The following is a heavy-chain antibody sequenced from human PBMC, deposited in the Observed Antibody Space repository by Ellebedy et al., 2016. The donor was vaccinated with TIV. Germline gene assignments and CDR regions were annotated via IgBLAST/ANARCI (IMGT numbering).Heavy chain of an antibody. D-gene: IGHD6-19*01. V-gene: IGHV3-21*01. CDR2: ISSTSAYI. Sequence: PGGSLRLSCSTSGFPFSSFTMHWVRQAPGRGLEWVSSISSTSAYIHYADSLKRRSTISRDNAKNSLHLHLHSLTVGDTAVYYCVRGASGSSVAGLNSWGQGTLVTVSS. CDR1: GFPFSSFT. J-gene: IGHJ5*02. CDR3: VRGASGSSVAGLNS.